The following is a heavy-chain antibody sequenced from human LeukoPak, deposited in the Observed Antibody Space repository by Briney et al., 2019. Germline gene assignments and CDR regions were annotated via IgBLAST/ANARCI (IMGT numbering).Heavy chain of an antibody. V-gene: IGHV3-53*01. J-gene: IGHJ4*02. CDR2: IYSGGST. D-gene: IGHD2-8*01. CDR3: ARGMGSPNYFDY. Sequence: QSGGSLRLSCAASGFTVSSNYMSWVRQAPGKGLEWVSVIYSGGSTYYADSVKGRFTITRDNSKNTLYLQMNSLRAEDTAVYYCARGMGSPNYFDYWGQGTLVTVSS. CDR1: GFTVSSNY.